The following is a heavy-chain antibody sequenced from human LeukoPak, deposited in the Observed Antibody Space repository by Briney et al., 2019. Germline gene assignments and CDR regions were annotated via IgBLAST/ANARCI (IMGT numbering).Heavy chain of an antibody. CDR2: IWYDGSNK. D-gene: IGHD3-3*01. CDR1: GFTFDDYA. V-gene: IGHV3-33*07. CDR3: ARDLYYAGFDI. J-gene: IGHJ3*02. Sequence: GGSLRLSCAASGFTFDDYAMYWVRQAPGKGLEWVAVIWYDGSNKYYADSVKGRFTIPRDNSKNTLDLQMDSLRAEDTAVYYCARDLYYAGFDIWGQGTMVTVFS.